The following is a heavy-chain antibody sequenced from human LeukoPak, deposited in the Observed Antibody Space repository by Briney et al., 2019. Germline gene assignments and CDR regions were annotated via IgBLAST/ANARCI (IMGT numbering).Heavy chain of an antibody. V-gene: IGHV4-4*02. CDR3: ARGGTTGTTEWYYYYYMDV. CDR1: GGSISSSNW. CDR2: IYHSGST. J-gene: IGHJ6*03. Sequence: PSGTLSLTCAVSGGSISSSNWWSWVRQPPGKGLEWIGEIYHSGSTNYNPSLKSRVTISVDKSKNQFSLKLSSVTAADTAVYYCARGGTTGTTEWYYYYYMDVWGKGTTVTVSS. D-gene: IGHD1-1*01.